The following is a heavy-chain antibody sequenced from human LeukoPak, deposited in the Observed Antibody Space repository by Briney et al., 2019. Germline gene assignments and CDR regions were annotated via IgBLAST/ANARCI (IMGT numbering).Heavy chain of an antibody. Sequence: GGFLRLSCAASGFTFSSYNMNWVRQAPGKGLEWVSSISRSGSYIYYADSVKGRFTISRDNAKNSLFLQMNSLRAEDTAVFYCARGCGSHDAFDIWGQGTMVTVSS. CDR1: GFTFSSYN. CDR3: ARGCGSHDAFDI. J-gene: IGHJ3*02. CDR2: ISRSGSYI. D-gene: IGHD1-26*01. V-gene: IGHV3-21*01.